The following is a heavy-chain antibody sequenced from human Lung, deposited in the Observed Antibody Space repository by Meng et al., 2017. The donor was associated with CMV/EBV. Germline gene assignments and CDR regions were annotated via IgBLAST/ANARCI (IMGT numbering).Heavy chain of an antibody. CDR3: ARQAPDNWFDP. J-gene: IGHJ5*02. CDR1: RGPMSSGGYC. Sequence: TCTVSRGPMSSGGYCWSWIRQHAEKGLEWIGYSYYDGTTHYNPSLRSRVSISVDKSKNQFSLKLNSVTAADTAVYYCARQAPDNWFDPWGQGALVTVSS. V-gene: IGHV4-31*03. CDR2: SYYDGTT.